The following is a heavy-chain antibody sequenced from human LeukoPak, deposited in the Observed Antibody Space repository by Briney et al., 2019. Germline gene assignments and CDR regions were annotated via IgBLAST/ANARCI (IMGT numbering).Heavy chain of an antibody. D-gene: IGHD2-15*01. J-gene: IGHJ4*02. CDR2: INHSGST. CDR1: GFTFSSYG. V-gene: IGHV4-34*01. Sequence: GSLRLSCAASGFTFSSYGMNWVRQPPGKGLEWIGEINHSGSTNYNPSLKSRVTISVDTSKNQFSLKLSSVTAADTAVYYCARKGQQRYCSGGSCYLLYFDYWGQGTLVTVSS. CDR3: ARKGQQRYCSGGSCYLLYFDY.